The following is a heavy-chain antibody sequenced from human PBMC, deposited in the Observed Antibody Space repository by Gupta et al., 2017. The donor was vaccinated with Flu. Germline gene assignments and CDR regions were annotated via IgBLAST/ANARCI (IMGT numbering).Heavy chain of an antibody. V-gene: IGHV1-2*04. CDR3: ARNPTVTKSRFPEVTPVYFDY. CDR2: INPNSGGT. Sequence: QVQLVQSGAEVKKPGASVKVSCKASGYTFTGSYMHWVRQAPGQGLEWMGWINPNSGGTNYAQKFQGWVTMTRDTSISTAYMELSRLRSDDTAVYYCARNPTVTKSRFPEVTPVYFDYWGQGTLVTVSS. CDR1: GYTFTGSY. D-gene: IGHD4-17*01. J-gene: IGHJ4*02.